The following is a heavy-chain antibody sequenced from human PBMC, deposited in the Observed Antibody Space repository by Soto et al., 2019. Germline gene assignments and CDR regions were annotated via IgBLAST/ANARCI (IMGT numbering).Heavy chain of an antibody. CDR2: INSDGSST. D-gene: IGHD4-17*01. V-gene: IGHV3-74*01. CDR3: ARVSALDHGARAFDI. CDR1: GFTFSSYW. J-gene: IGHJ3*02. Sequence: GGSLRLSCAASGFTFSSYWMHWVRQSPGKGLVWVSRINSDGSSTSYADSVKGRFTISRDNAKNTLYLQMNSLRAEDTAVYYCARVSALDHGARAFDIWGQGTMVTVSS.